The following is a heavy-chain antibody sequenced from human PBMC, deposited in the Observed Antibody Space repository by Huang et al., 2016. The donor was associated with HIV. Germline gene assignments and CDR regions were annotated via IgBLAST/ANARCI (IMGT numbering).Heavy chain of an antibody. CDR1: GYSVSSHY. D-gene: IGHD6-19*01. CDR2: VYDSGTT. V-gene: IGHV4-59*02. J-gene: IGHJ5*02. Sequence: QVRLQESGPGLVKPSETLSLSCTVSGYSVSSHYWGWIRHPPGKGLEWIGTVYDSGTTKYNPRLKRRITISVDTSKNGFSLNITSVSAADTAMYFCVRDQGRLAVGGIDNWFDPWGQGALVTVSS. CDR3: VRDQGRLAVGGIDNWFDP.